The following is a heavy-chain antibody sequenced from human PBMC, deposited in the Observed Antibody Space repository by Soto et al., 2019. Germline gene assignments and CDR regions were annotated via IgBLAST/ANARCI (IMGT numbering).Heavy chain of an antibody. Sequence: SETLSLTCAVYGGSFSGYYWSWIRQPPGKGLEWIGEINHSGSTNYNPSLKSRVTISVDTSKNQFSLKPSSVTAADTAVYYCARGYDYVWGSYPHYYYGMDVWGQGTTVTVSS. CDR1: GGSFSGYY. CDR2: INHSGST. J-gene: IGHJ6*02. CDR3: ARGYDYVWGSYPHYYYGMDV. D-gene: IGHD3-16*02. V-gene: IGHV4-34*01.